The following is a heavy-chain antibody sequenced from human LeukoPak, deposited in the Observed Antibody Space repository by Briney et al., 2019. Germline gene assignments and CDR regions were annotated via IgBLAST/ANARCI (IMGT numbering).Heavy chain of an antibody. J-gene: IGHJ4*02. CDR1: GGSVSTYY. CDR2: IYYSGST. V-gene: IGHV4-59*02. D-gene: IGHD2-15*01. CDR3: SCTSGYCSGGNCYSAFDY. Sequence: SETLSLTCTVSGGSVSTYYWKWIRQPPGKGLEWIGYIYYSGSTNYNPSLKSRLTISVDTSNNQFSLKLSSVTAADTAVYYCSCTSGYCSGGNCYSAFDYWGQGTLVTVSS.